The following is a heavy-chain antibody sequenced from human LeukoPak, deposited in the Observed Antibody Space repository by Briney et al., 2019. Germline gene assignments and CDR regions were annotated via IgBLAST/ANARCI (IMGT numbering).Heavy chain of an antibody. CDR1: GGTFSSYA. CDR3: ERDPSYYYGSGSYVY. D-gene: IGHD3-10*01. Sequence: ASVKVSCKASGGTFSSYAISWVRQAPGQGLEWMGGIIPIFGTANYAQKFQGRVTITADESTSTAYMELSSLRSEDTAVYYCERDPSYYYGSGSYVYWGQGTLVTVSS. J-gene: IGHJ4*02. V-gene: IGHV1-69*01. CDR2: IIPIFGTA.